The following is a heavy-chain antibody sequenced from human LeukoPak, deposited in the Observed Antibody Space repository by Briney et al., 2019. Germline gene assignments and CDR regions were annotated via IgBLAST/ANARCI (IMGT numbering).Heavy chain of an antibody. J-gene: IGHJ3*02. V-gene: IGHV4-4*07. CDR2: IYTSGST. Sequence: SETLSLTCTVSGGSISSYYWSWIRQPAGKGLEWIGRIYTSGSTNYNPSLKSRVTMSVDTSKNQFSLKLSSVTAADTAVYYCVRDASRRTMVRGTSFAFDIWGQGTMVTVSS. CDR1: GGSISSYY. D-gene: IGHD3-10*01. CDR3: VRDASRRTMVRGTSFAFDI.